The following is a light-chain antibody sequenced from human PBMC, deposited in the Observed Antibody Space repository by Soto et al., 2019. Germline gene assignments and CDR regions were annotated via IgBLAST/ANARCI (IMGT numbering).Light chain of an antibody. V-gene: IGLV2-14*01. Sequence: QSALTKPASVSASPGESITISCTGNTSDVGGYKYVSWYQQHPGKAPKLMIYQVSNRPSGVSDRFSGSKSGNTASLTISGVQAEDEADYFCSSYRSSRTYEVFGGGTKLTVL. CDR3: SSYRSSRTYEV. CDR2: QVS. J-gene: IGLJ2*01. CDR1: TSDVGGYKY.